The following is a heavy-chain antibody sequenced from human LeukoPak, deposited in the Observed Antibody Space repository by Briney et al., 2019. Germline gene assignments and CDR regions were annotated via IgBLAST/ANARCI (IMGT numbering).Heavy chain of an antibody. Sequence: GGSLRLSCAASGFTFDDYAMHWVRQAPGKGLEWVSGISWNSGSIGYADSVKGRFTISRDNAKNSLYLQMNSLRAEGTALYYCARPGGGSGNFDYWGQGTLVTVSS. CDR2: ISWNSGSI. J-gene: IGHJ4*02. D-gene: IGHD2-15*01. CDR1: GFTFDDYA. V-gene: IGHV3-9*01. CDR3: ARPGGGSGNFDY.